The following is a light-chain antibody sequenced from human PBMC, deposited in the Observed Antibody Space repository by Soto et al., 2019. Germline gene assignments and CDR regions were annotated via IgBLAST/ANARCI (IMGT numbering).Light chain of an antibody. CDR3: QQYGTSPRT. V-gene: IGKV3-20*01. CDR1: QSVSSYY. J-gene: IGKJ2*01. Sequence: EIVLTQSPGTLSLSPGERATLSCRASQSVSSYYLAWYQQKPGQAPRLLIYGASSRATGIPDRFSVSGSGTDFTLTISRLEPEDFAVYYCQQYGTSPRTFGQGTKLEIK. CDR2: GAS.